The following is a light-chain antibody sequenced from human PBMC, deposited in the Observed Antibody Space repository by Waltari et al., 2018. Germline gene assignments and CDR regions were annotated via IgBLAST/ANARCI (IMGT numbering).Light chain of an antibody. Sequence: QSALTQPASVSGSPGQSITISCSGTSSDVGAYSHVPWYQHHPGTAPKLMIFEVSNRPSGVSDRFSGSKSGNTASLTISGLQAEDEADYYCSSFTTTSTWVFGGGTKLTVL. V-gene: IGLV2-14*01. CDR2: EVS. J-gene: IGLJ3*02. CDR1: SSDVGAYSH. CDR3: SSFTTTSTWV.